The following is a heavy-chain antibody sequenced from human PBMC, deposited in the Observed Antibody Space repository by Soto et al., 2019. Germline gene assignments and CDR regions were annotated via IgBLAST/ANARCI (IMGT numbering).Heavy chain of an antibody. D-gene: IGHD2-15*01. V-gene: IGHV3-30*03. CDR2: ISYDGSKK. CDR3: AGGQYYFDY. CDR1: GFPFSSYG. Sequence: QVQLVESGGGVVQPGRSLRLSCAASGFPFSSYGMHWVRQAPGKGLDWVALISYDGSKKYYADSVKGRFTISRDNSKQTLYLQMSSLRAEDTAVYCCAGGQYYFDYCGQGTLVSVSS. J-gene: IGHJ4*02.